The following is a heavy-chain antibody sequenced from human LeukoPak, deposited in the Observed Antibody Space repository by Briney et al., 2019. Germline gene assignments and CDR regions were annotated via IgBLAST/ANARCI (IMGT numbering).Heavy chain of an antibody. J-gene: IGHJ5*02. CDR1: GGTFSSYA. CDR2: INPIFGTA. CDR3: ARAPPVTTVTTFDP. V-gene: IGHV1-69*05. Sequence: RASVKVSCTASGGTFSSYAISWVRQAPGQGLEWMGGINPIFGTANYAQKFQGRVTITTDESTSTAYMELSSLRSEDTAVYYCARAPPVTTVTTFDPWGQGTLVTVSS. D-gene: IGHD4-11*01.